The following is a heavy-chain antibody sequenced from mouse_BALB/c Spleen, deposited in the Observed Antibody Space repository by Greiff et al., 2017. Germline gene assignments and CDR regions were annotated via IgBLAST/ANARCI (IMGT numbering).Heavy chain of an antibody. J-gene: IGHJ2*01. CDR3: ARAESDYGGRADFDD. V-gene: IGHV14-1*02. CDR2: IDPDDGST. Sequence: EVQLQQSGAELVRPGALVKLSCKASGFNIKDYYMHWVKQRPEQGLEWIGWIDPDDGSTIYDPKFQGKDSITADTSSNTAYLHLSSLTSEDTAVYFCARAESDYGGRADFDDWGQGTTLTVPS. CDR1: GFNIKDYY. D-gene: IGHD1-2*01.